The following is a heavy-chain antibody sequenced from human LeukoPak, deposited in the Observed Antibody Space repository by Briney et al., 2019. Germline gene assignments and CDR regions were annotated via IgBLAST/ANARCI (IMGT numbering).Heavy chain of an antibody. V-gene: IGHV4-39*01. CDR2: IYYSGST. D-gene: IGHD5-24*01. J-gene: IGHJ5*02. Sequence: PLETLSLTCTVSGGSISSSSYYWGWIRQPPGKGLEWIGSIYYSGSTYYNPSLKSRVTISVDTSKNQFSLKLSSVTAADTAVYYCARGMGFDPWGQGTLVTVSS. CDR1: GGSISSSSYY. CDR3: ARGMGFDP.